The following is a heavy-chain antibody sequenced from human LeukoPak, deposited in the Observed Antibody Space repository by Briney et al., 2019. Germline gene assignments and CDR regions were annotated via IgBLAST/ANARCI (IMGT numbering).Heavy chain of an antibody. Sequence: SETLSLTCAASGGPFSGYHWSWIRQSPGKGLEWIGKINHSGSTNYNPSLESRVTISVDTSRNEFSVRLNSVTAADTAVYYCARGGSNAWYIDYWGQGTLVTVSS. CDR1: GGPFSGYH. D-gene: IGHD6-19*01. CDR3: ARGGSNAWYIDY. CDR2: INHSGST. J-gene: IGHJ4*02. V-gene: IGHV4-34*01.